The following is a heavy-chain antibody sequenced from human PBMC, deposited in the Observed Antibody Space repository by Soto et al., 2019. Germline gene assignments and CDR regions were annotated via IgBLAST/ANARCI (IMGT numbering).Heavy chain of an antibody. V-gene: IGHV3-30*18. CDR3: AKWVVVTARRPGYFDY. D-gene: IGHD2-21*02. CDR1: GFTFSSYG. CDR2: ISYDGSNK. J-gene: IGHJ4*02. Sequence: QVQLVESGEGVVQPGRSLRLSCAASGFTFSSYGMHWVRQAPGKGLEWVAVISYDGSNKYYADSVKGRFTISRDNSKNTLYLQMNSLRAEDTAVYYCAKWVVVTARRPGYFDYWGQGTLVTVSS.